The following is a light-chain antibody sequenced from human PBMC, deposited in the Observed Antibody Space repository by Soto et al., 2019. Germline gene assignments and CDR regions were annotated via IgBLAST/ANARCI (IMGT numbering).Light chain of an antibody. J-gene: IGKJ5*01. CDR1: QSVSSNY. CDR2: GAP. V-gene: IGKV3-20*01. CDR3: QQYDSSLIT. Sequence: EMVLTQSPGTLSLSPGARATLSCRASQSVSSNYLAWYQQKPGQAPRLLIYGAPSRATGNPDRVSGSGSGTDFCLTISRLDPEDFAGYTCQQYDSSLITFGQGTRLEIK.